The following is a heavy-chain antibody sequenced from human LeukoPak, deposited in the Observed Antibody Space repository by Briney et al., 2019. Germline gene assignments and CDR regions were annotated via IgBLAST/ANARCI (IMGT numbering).Heavy chain of an antibody. V-gene: IGHV4-59*01. Sequence: PAETLSLTCTVSGGSIRSDYGSCIPQPPGKGLEWMGNIYYSGSTNYNPYLKSRVTISVDTSKNQFSLKLSSVTAADTAIYYCARDLVTDYYHHYFDYWGQGTLVTVSS. D-gene: IGHD3-9*01. CDR2: IYYSGST. CDR3: ARDLVTDYYHHYFDY. J-gene: IGHJ4*02. CDR1: GGSIRSDY.